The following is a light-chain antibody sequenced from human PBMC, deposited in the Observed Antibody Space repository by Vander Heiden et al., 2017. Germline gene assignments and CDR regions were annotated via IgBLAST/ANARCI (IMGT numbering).Light chain of an antibody. CDR3: QQRDRNHPLIT. J-gene: IGKJ4*01. Sequence: DIQMTQSPSSLSASVGDRVTITCRASQSISSYLNWYQQKPGKAPKLLIYAASSLQRGVKSRFSGSGDGTDFTLTISSRQPEDFETYYCQQRDRNHPLITFGGGTKVEIK. CDR2: AAS. CDR1: QSISSY. V-gene: IGKV1-39*01.